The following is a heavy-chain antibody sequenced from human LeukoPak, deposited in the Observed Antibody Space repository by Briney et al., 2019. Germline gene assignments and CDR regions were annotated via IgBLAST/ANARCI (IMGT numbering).Heavy chain of an antibody. D-gene: IGHD2-21*01. CDR2: IYPGDSDT. Sequence: GESLKISCKGSGYSFTSYWIGWVRQMPGKGLEWMGIIYPGDSDTRYSPSFQGQVTISADKSISTAYLQWSSLKASDTAMYYCARPYCGGDCYWNWFDPWGQGTLVTVSS. V-gene: IGHV5-51*01. CDR3: ARPYCGGDCYWNWFDP. CDR1: GYSFTSYW. J-gene: IGHJ5*02.